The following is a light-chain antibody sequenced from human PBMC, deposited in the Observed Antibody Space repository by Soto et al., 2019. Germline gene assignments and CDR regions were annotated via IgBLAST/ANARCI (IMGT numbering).Light chain of an antibody. CDR2: AAS. J-gene: IGKJ2*01. V-gene: IGKV1-39*01. Sequence: DIQMTQSPSSLSASVGDRVTITCRASQSISSYLNWYQQKPGKAPKLLLYAASSLQSGVPSRFSGSGSGTDFPPPISSLQPADFATYYCPRGYSTPPPFGPGPKLEIK. CDR3: PRGYSTPPP. CDR1: QSISSY.